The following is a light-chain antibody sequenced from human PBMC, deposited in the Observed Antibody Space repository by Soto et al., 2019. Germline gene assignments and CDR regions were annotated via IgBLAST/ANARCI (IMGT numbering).Light chain of an antibody. CDR1: QSFSSSN. CDR3: QRYGGSPPVT. J-gene: IGKJ4*01. CDR2: SAS. Sequence: EVVLTQSPGTLSLSPGERATLSCRASQSFSSSNLAWYQHKPGQPPKLIFYSASRRATGIPARSSGSGSGTDFTLTISRLEPEDFALYYCQRYGGSPPVTFGGGTKVDIK. V-gene: IGKV3-20*01.